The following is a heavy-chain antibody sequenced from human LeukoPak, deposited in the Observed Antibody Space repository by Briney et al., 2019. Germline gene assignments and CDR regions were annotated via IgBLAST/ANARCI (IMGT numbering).Heavy chain of an antibody. D-gene: IGHD3-3*01. CDR1: GYTLTELS. J-gene: IGHJ4*02. CDR2: FDPEDGET. CDR3: ATGVLRVLGEVTPDFDY. Sequence: ASVKVSCKVSGYTLTELSMHWVRQAPGKGLEWMGGFDPEDGETIYAQKFQGRVTMTEDTSTDTAYMELSSLRSEDTAVYYCATGVLRVLGEVTPDFDYWGQGTLVIVSS. V-gene: IGHV1-24*01.